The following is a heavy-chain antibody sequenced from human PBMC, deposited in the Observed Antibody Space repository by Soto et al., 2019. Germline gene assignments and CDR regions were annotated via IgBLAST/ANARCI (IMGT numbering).Heavy chain of an antibody. CDR3: ARDQEPSTLYYDYYYMDV. CDR1: GYTFTSYY. Sequence: ASVKVSCKASGYTFTSYYIHWVRQAPGQGLEWMGIINPSGGSTSYAQKFQGRVTMTRDTSTSTVYMEVSGLRSEDTAVYYCARDQEPSTLYYDYYYMDVWGKRTTVTAP. V-gene: IGHV1-46*03. CDR2: INPSGGST. J-gene: IGHJ6*03.